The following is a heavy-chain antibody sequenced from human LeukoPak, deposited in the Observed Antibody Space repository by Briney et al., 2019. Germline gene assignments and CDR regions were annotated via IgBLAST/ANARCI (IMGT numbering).Heavy chain of an antibody. CDR2: IYTSGST. V-gene: IGHV4-61*02. J-gene: IGHJ4*02. D-gene: IGHD2-8*02. CDR1: GGSISSGGYY. Sequence: SETLSLTCTVSGGSISSGGYYWSWIRQPAGKGLEWIGRIYTSGSTNYNPSLKSRVTMSVDTSKNQFSLKLSSVTAADTAVYYCARELVGDSTDYWGQGTLVTVSS. CDR3: ARELVGDSTDY.